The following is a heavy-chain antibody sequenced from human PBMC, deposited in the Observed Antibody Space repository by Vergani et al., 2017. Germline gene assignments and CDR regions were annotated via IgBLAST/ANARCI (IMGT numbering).Heavy chain of an antibody. CDR1: GGSISSYY. Sequence: QVQLKESGPGLVKPSETLSLTCTVSGGSISSYYWSWIRPPPGKGLEWIGYIYHSGSTNYNPSLKCRVTISVDTSKNQFSLKLSSVTAADTAVYYCARAPALDYWGQGTLVTVSS. CDR3: ARAPALDY. J-gene: IGHJ4*02. CDR2: IYHSGST. D-gene: IGHD2-2*01. V-gene: IGHV4-59*01.